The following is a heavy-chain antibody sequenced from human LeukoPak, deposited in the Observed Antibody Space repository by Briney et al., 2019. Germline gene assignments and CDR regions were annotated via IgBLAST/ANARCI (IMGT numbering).Heavy chain of an antibody. J-gene: IGHJ4*02. CDR1: GGSISSHY. D-gene: IGHD5-18*01. V-gene: IGHV4-59*11. CDR3: ATIKRGNIFGFFDF. CDR2: VLDNVRT. Sequence: SETLSHTCTVSGGSISSHYWSWVRRPPGKGLEWIGYVLDNVRTKDNPSLNSRFTLSADTSKNQFSLRLTSVTAADTAVYYCATIKRGNIFGFFDFWGQGILVTVSS.